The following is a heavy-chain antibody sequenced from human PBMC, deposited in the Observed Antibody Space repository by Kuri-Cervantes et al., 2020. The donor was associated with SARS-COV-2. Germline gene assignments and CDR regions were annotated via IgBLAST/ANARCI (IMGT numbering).Heavy chain of an antibody. CDR2: IYYSGGT. J-gene: IGHJ2*01. CDR1: GGSISSGGFY. V-gene: IGHV4-31*03. D-gene: IGHD2-2*01. CDR3: ARRPDQIYWYFDL. Sequence: SETLSLTCTVSGGSISSGGFYWSWIRQHPGKGLEWIAYIYYSGGTNYNPSLKSRVTISVDTSKNQFSLKLSSVTAADTAVYYCARRPDQIYWYFDLWGRGTLVTVSS.